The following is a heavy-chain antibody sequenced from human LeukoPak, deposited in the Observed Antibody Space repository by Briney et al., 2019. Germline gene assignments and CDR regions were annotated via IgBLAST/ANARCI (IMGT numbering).Heavy chain of an antibody. CDR2: ISSSGSTI. D-gene: IGHD3-22*01. J-gene: IGHJ4*02. CDR1: GFTFSDYY. Sequence: GGSLRLSCAASGFTFSDYYMSWIRQAPGKGLEWVSYISSSGSTIYYADSVKGRFTISRGNAKNSPYLQMNSLRAEDTAVYYCARYYYDSSGSYWGQGTLVTVSS. V-gene: IGHV3-11*01. CDR3: ARYYYDSSGSY.